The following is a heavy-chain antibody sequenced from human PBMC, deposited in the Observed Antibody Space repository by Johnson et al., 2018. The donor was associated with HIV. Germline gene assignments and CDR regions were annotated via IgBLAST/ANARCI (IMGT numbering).Heavy chain of an antibody. J-gene: IGHJ3*02. Sequence: VQLVESGGGVVQPGRSLRLSCAASGFTFSSYGMHWVRQAPGKGLEWVSGISWNSVTIGYADSVTGRSTISRDNAKNSLYLQMNKLRSEDTALYYCARGWQLHGGLDIWGQGTMVTVSS. CDR1: GFTFSSYG. D-gene: IGHD3-10*01. V-gene: IGHV3-9*01. CDR2: ISWNSVTI. CDR3: ARGWQLHGGLDI.